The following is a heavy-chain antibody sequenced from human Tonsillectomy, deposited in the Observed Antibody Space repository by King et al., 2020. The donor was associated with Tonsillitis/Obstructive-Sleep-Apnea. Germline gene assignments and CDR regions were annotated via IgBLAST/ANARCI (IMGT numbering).Heavy chain of an antibody. V-gene: IGHV4-31*03. CDR2: IFYSGST. CDR3: ARVPRNSYFDY. Sequence: VQLQESGPGLVKPSQTLSLTCTVSSGSVSSGDYYWSWIRQHPGKGLEWIGYIFYSGSTYYNPSLKSRVTISVETSKNQFSLKLSSVTAADTAVYYCARVPRNSYFDYWGQGTLVTVSS. CDR1: SGSVSSGDYY. J-gene: IGHJ4*02. D-gene: IGHD4-23*01.